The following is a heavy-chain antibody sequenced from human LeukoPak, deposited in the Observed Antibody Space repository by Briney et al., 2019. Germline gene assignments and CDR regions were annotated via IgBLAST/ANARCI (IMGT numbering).Heavy chain of an antibody. CDR2: IISDGSYT. J-gene: IGHJ5*02. D-gene: IGHD5-18*01. CDR1: GFTFSSYW. CDR3: AREIRCSYGNP. V-gene: IGHV3-74*01. Sequence: PGGSLRLSCAASGFTFSSYWMHWVRQAPGKGLVWVSRIISDGSYTTYADSVKGRFTISRDNAKNTLYLQMNSLRAEDTAVYYCAREIRCSYGNPWGQGTLVTVSS.